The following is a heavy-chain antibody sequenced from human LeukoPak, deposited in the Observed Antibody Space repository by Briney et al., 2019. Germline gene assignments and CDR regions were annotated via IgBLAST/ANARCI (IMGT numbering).Heavy chain of an antibody. D-gene: IGHD3-3*01. J-gene: IGHJ4*02. CDR2: ITDSDSGT. CDR1: GFTFRSYA. CDR3: ARDPYDFWSGYQTGFDY. V-gene: IGHV3-23*01. Sequence: GGSLRLSCAASGFTFRSYAMSWVRQAPGKGLEWVSGITDSDSGTYYADSVKGRFTISRDNSKNTLYLQMNSLRAEDTAVYYCARDPYDFWSGYQTGFDYWGQGTLVTVSS.